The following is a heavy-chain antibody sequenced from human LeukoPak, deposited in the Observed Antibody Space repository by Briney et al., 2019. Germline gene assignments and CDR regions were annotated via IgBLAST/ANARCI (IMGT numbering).Heavy chain of an antibody. Sequence: GGSLRLSCAASGFTFSNYAMSWVRQAPGKGLEWVANINQDGNEKNYVDSLEGRFTISRDNAKRSLYLQMNSLRVDDTAMYYCVRDVGYYGGNHDYWGQGTLVIVSS. CDR3: VRDVGYYGGNHDY. CDR2: INQDGNEK. D-gene: IGHD4-23*01. V-gene: IGHV3-7*01. J-gene: IGHJ4*02. CDR1: GFTFSNYA.